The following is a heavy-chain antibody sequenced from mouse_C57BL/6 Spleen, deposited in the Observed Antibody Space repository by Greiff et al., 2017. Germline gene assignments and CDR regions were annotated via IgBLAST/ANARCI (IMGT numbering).Heavy chain of an antibody. J-gene: IGHJ2*01. CDR3: ARGRSNPFDY. Sequence: QVQLKESGAELVKPGASVKISCKASGYAFSSYWMNWVKQRPGKGLEWIGQIYPGDGDTNYNGKFKGKATLTADKSSSTAYMQLSSLTSEDSAVYFCARGRSNPFDYWGQGTTLTVSS. CDR1: GYAFSSYW. CDR2: IYPGDGDT. D-gene: IGHD2-5*01. V-gene: IGHV1-80*01.